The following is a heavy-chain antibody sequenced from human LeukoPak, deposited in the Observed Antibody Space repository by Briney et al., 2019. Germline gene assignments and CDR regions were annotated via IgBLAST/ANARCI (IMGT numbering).Heavy chain of an antibody. D-gene: IGHD6-13*01. V-gene: IGHV3-23*01. J-gene: IGHJ5*02. CDR1: GFSFSAYP. CDR3: AKLGVIAAAA. CDR2: IGASGDVT. Sequence: GGSLRLSCAASGFSFSAYPMGWVRQAPGKGLQWLSGIGASGDVTFHADRVKGRFAISRDNSKNTLYLQMTGLRAEDTAVYYCAKLGVIAAAASGQGTLVTVSS.